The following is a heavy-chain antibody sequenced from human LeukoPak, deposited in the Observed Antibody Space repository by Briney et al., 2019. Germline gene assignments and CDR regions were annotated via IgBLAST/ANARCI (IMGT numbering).Heavy chain of an antibody. Sequence: ASVKVSCKASGYTFTGYYMHWVRQAPGQGLEWMGWIYPNSGGTNYAQKFQGRVTMTRDTSISTAYMELSRLRSDDTAVYYCARDAKQPEHLYYYYYYRDVWGKGTTVTVSS. D-gene: IGHD1-14*01. CDR3: ARDAKQPEHLYYYYYYRDV. V-gene: IGHV1-2*02. CDR1: GYTFTGYY. J-gene: IGHJ6*03. CDR2: IYPNSGGT.